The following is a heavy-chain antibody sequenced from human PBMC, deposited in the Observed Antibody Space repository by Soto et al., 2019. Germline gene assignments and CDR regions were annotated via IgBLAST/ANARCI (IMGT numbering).Heavy chain of an antibody. D-gene: IGHD6-6*01. Sequence: EASVKVSCKASGGTFSSYAISWVRQAPGQGLEWMGGIIPIFGTANYAQKVQGRVTITADKSTSTAYMELSSLRSEDTAVYYCARASVAARTLPRYYYYDMDFWGQGTTVTVSS. CDR1: GGTFSSYA. CDR3: ARASVAARTLPRYYYYDMDF. V-gene: IGHV1-69*06. J-gene: IGHJ6*02. CDR2: IIPIFGTA.